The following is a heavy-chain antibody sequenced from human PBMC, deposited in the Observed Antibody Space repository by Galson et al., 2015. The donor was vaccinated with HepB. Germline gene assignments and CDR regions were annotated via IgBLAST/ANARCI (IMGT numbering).Heavy chain of an antibody. CDR2: ISSDGSKR. CDR1: GFTFSKFG. CDR3: ARGISIGYCSGTSCYAGYGMGV. D-gene: IGHD2-2*03. Sequence: SLRLSCAASGFTFSKFGMHWVRQAPGKGLEWVTVISSDGSKRYYADSVKGRFTISRDNSKNTLNLQMNSLRVEDTAVYYCARGISIGYCSGTSCYAGYGMGVWGQGTSVTVSS. J-gene: IGHJ6*02. V-gene: IGHV3-30*03.